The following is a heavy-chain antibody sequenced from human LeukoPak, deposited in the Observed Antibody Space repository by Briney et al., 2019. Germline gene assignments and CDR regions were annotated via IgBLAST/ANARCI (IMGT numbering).Heavy chain of an antibody. CDR3: ARDSVTVTTPQIDY. CDR2: INPNSGGT. D-gene: IGHD4-17*01. V-gene: IGHV1-2*02. J-gene: IGHJ4*02. CDR1: GYTFTGYY. Sequence: ASVKVSCRASGYTFTGYYLHWVRHAPGQGLERMGWINPNSGGTNYAQKFQGRVTMTRDTSISTAYMELNRLRSDDTAVYYCARDSVTVTTPQIDYWGQGTLVTVSS.